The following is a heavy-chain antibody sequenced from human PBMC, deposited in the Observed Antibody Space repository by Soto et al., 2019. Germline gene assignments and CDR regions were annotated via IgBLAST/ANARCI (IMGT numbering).Heavy chain of an antibody. CDR2: IYSGGYT. Sequence: EVQLVESGGGLIQPGGSLRLSCAVSGFTVSNNYMSWVRQAPGKGLEGVSVIYSGGYTAYGDSVKGRFTISRDNSKNTLFFQMNSVGAGAPGFFFCAADPGGGGYWGQGTLVTVSS. CDR3: AADPGGGGY. J-gene: IGHJ4*02. V-gene: IGHV3-53*01. CDR1: GFTVSNNY. D-gene: IGHD3-10*01.